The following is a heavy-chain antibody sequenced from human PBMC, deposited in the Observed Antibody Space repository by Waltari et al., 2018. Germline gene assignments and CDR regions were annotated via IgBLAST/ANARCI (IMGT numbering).Heavy chain of an antibody. D-gene: IGHD6-19*01. Sequence: QVQLVESGGGVVQPGRSLRLSGAAAGFTFSRHAMHWVRQAPGKGLEWVAVISYDGSNKYYADSVKGRFTISRDNSKNTLYLQMNSLRAEDTAVYYCARDGPYSSGWLFDYWGQGTLVTVSS. CDR2: ISYDGSNK. CDR3: ARDGPYSSGWLFDY. V-gene: IGHV3-30-3*01. CDR1: GFTFSRHA. J-gene: IGHJ4*02.